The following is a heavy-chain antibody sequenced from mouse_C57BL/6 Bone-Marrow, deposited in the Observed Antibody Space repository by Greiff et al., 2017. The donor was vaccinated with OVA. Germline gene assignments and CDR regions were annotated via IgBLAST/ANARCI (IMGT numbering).Heavy chain of an antibody. CDR3: ARSYYGSSYWYFDV. Sequence: QVQLQQPGAALVKPGASVQLSCKASGYTFTSYWMHWVKQRPGQGLEWIGMIHPNSGSTNYNEKFKSKATLTVDNSSSTAYMQRSSLTSEDSAVYYCARSYYGSSYWYFDVWGTGTTVTVSS. V-gene: IGHV1-64*01. CDR2: IHPNSGST. CDR1: GYTFTSYW. D-gene: IGHD1-1*01. J-gene: IGHJ1*03.